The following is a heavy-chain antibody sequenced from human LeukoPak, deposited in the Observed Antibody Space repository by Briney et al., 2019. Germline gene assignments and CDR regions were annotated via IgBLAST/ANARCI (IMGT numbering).Heavy chain of an antibody. V-gene: IGHV3-9*01. CDR3: AKDSGSYGGAFDI. CDR1: GFTFYYYA. Sequence: SLRLSSAAPGFTFYYYAMHWVRRAPGKGREWVSGIIWSSGSIGYSDSVKGRFTISRDNDKNTMYLQMNSMRAEDTALYYCAKDSGSYGGAFDIWGQGTMVTVSS. J-gene: IGHJ3*02. CDR2: IIWSSGSI. D-gene: IGHD1-26*01.